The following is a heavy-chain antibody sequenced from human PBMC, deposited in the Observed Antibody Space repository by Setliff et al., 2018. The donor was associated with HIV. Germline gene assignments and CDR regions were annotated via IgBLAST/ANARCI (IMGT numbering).Heavy chain of an antibody. Sequence: GSGPTLVNPTQTLTLTCTFSGFSLSATGVGVAWIRQPPGKALEWLALIYWNDNKLYSPSLNRGLTITKDTSKNQVKLTMTNMDPVDTATFYCAHTFTDYWYFDVWGRGTLVTVSS. J-gene: IGHJ2*01. CDR2: IYWNDNK. V-gene: IGHV2-5*01. CDR1: GFSLSATGVG. D-gene: IGHD2-8*02. CDR3: AHTFTDYWYFDV.